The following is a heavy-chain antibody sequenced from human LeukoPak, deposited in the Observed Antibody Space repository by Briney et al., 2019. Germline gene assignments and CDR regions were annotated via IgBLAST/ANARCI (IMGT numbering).Heavy chain of an antibody. Sequence: GASVKVSCKASGYTFTGYYMHWVRQAPRQGLEWMGWINPNSGGTNYAQKFQGRVTMTRDTSISTAYMELSRLRSDDTAVYYCATRGDIVVVPAATWGQGTLVTVSS. CDR1: GYTFTGYY. D-gene: IGHD2-2*01. V-gene: IGHV1-2*02. J-gene: IGHJ5*02. CDR3: ATRGDIVVVPAAT. CDR2: INPNSGGT.